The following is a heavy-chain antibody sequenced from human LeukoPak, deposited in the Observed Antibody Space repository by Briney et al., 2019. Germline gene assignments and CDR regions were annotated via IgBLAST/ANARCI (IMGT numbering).Heavy chain of an antibody. D-gene: IGHD2-2*01. V-gene: IGHV3-23*01. CDR1: GFNFGEFW. CDR3: AKDLPIARLNPLDY. CDR2: ISGSGGST. J-gene: IGHJ4*02. Sequence: GGSLRLSCAASGFNFGEFWMAWVRQTPGKGLEWVSAISGSGGSTYYADSVKGRFTISRDNSKNTLYLQMNSLRAEDTAVYYCAKDLPIARLNPLDYWGQGTLVTVSS.